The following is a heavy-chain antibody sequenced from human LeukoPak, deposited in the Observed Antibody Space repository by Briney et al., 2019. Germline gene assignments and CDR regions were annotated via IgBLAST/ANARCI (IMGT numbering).Heavy chain of an antibody. J-gene: IGHJ2*01. CDR1: GGTFSSYA. V-gene: IGHV1-69*13. CDR2: IIPIFGTA. CDR3: ARDREYYDILTGQGYFDL. D-gene: IGHD3-9*01. Sequence: SVKVSCKASGGTFSSYAISWVRQAPGQGLEWMGGIIPIFGTANYAQKFQGRVTITADESTSTAYMELSSLRSEDTAVYYCARDREYYDILTGQGYFDLWGRGTLVTVSS.